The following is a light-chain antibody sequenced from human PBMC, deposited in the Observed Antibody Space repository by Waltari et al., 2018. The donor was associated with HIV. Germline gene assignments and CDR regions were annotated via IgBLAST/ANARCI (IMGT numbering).Light chain of an antibody. CDR1: QSVTEY. CDR3: QQRADWPT. J-gene: IGKJ2*01. Sequence: EIVLTQSPATLSLSPGETATLSCRASQSVTEYLAWFQQNPGQPPRLLIYGASKRATGVPDRFSGSGSGTDFTRTITGLQPEDSAVYYCQQRADWPTFGQGTKLEIK. V-gene: IGKV3-11*01. CDR2: GAS.